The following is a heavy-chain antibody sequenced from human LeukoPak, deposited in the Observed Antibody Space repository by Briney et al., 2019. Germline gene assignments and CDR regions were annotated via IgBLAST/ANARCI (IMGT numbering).Heavy chain of an antibody. CDR2: IYYSGST. CDR3: ARFQGWFDP. CDR1: GGSISSYY. V-gene: IGHV4-59*01. J-gene: IGHJ5*02. Sequence: SETLSLTCTVSGGSISSYYWSWIRQPPGKGLEWIGYIYYSGSTNYNPSLKSRVTISVDTSKNQFSLKLSSVTAADTAVYYCARFQGWFDPWGQGTLVTVSS.